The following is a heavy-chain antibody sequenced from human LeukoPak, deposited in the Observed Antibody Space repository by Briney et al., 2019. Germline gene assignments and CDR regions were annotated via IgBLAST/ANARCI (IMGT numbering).Heavy chain of an antibody. Sequence: ASVKVSCKASGYTFTNYYIYWVRQAPGQGLEWMGIINPSGGGTTYAQTFLGRISMTRDMSTSTVYMELSSLRSEDTAVYYCARASGGVSGYDLYYFDFWGQGTLVTVSS. J-gene: IGHJ4*02. V-gene: IGHV1-46*01. D-gene: IGHD5-12*01. CDR1: GYTFTNYY. CDR3: ARASGGVSGYDLYYFDF. CDR2: INPSGGGT.